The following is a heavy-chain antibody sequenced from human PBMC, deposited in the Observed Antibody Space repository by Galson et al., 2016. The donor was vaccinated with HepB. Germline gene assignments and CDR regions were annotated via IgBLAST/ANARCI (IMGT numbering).Heavy chain of an antibody. CDR2: FDPEDGET. Sequence: SVKVSCKVSGDSLTEFSMHWVRQAPGQGLEWMGGFDPEDGETIHAPQFQGRVTMTEDTATDTAYMELSSLRSEDTAVYYCATGGDYDDEDYYGMDVWGQGTTVTVSS. CDR1: GDSLTEFS. V-gene: IGHV1-24*01. CDR3: ATGGDYDDEDYYGMDV. D-gene: IGHD2-21*01. J-gene: IGHJ6*02.